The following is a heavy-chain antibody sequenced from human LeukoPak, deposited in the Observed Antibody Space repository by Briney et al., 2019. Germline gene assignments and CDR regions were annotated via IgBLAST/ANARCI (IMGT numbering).Heavy chain of an antibody. CDR2: IVVGSGNT. J-gene: IGHJ4*02. Sequence: GTSVKVSCKASGFTFTSSAVQWVRQARGQRLEWIGWIVVGSGNTNYAQKFQEGVTITRDMSTSTAYMELSSLRSEDTAVYYCAADRGYSSGWQLDYWGQGTLVTVSS. CDR1: GFTFTSSA. D-gene: IGHD6-19*01. V-gene: IGHV1-58*01. CDR3: AADRGYSSGWQLDY.